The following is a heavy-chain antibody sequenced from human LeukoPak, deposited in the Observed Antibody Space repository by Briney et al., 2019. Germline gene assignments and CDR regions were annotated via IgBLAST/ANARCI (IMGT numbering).Heavy chain of an antibody. Sequence: GGSLRLSCAASGFTFSSYGMSWVRQAPGKGLEWVSAISGSGGSTYYADSVKGRFTISRDNSKNTLYLQMSSLRAEDTAVYYCAKADYDILTGYYYFDYWGQGTLVTVSS. CDR3: AKADYDILTGYYYFDY. V-gene: IGHV3-23*01. D-gene: IGHD3-9*01. CDR1: GFTFSSYG. CDR2: ISGSGGST. J-gene: IGHJ4*02.